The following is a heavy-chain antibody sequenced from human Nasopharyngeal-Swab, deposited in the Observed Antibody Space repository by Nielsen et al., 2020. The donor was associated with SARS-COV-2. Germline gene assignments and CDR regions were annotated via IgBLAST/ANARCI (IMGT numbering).Heavy chain of an antibody. D-gene: IGHD4-11*01. CDR2: ISWNSVSI. CDR3: ARGTADYSNPSFDY. Sequence: LSLTCAASGFPFDDYAMHWVRQAPGKGLEWVSGISWNSVSIGYADSVKGRFTISRDNAKNSLYLQMNSLRAEDTALYYCARGTADYSNPSFDYWGQGTLVTVPS. CDR1: GFPFDDYA. J-gene: IGHJ4*02. V-gene: IGHV3-9*01.